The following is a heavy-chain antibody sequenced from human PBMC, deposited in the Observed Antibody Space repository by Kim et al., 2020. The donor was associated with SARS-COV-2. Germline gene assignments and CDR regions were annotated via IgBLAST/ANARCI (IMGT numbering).Heavy chain of an antibody. J-gene: IGHJ4*02. Sequence: GESLKISCKGSGYSFTSYWISWVRQMPGKGLEWMGRIDPSDSYTNYSPSFQGHVTISADKSISTAYLQWSSLKASDIAMYYCARAHSGSYYGRFSEDFYGYWGQGTLVTVSS. CDR2: IDPSDSYT. CDR3: ARAHSGSYYGRFSEDFYGY. D-gene: IGHD1-26*01. CDR1: GYSFTSYW. V-gene: IGHV5-10-1*01.